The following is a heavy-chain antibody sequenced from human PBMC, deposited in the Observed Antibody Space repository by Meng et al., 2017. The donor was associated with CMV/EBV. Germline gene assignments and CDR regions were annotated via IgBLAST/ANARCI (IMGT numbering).Heavy chain of an antibody. Sequence: GESLKISCAASGFTFSSYAMHWVRQAPGKGLEGVAVISYDGSNKYYADSVKGRFTISRDNSKNTLYLQMNSLRAEDTAVYYCARDSHRGILWFGGWFDPWGQGTLVTVSS. CDR3: ARDSHRGILWFGGWFDP. D-gene: IGHD3-10*01. V-gene: IGHV3-30-3*01. CDR1: GFTFSSYA. CDR2: ISYDGSNK. J-gene: IGHJ5*02.